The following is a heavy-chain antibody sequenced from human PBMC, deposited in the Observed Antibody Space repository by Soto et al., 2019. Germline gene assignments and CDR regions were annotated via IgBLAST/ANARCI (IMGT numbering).Heavy chain of an antibody. Sequence: PGGSLRLSCAASGFTFSDYATQWVRQAPGEGLEWVAGISYDATDKYYADSMKGRFTISRDNSKNTLYLQMNSLRVEDTAVYFCARSLTTFGVVARFDKWGQGTPVTVSS. D-gene: IGHD3-3*01. CDR3: ARSLTTFGVVARFDK. CDR1: GFTFSDYA. J-gene: IGHJ4*02. V-gene: IGHV3-30-3*01. CDR2: ISYDATDK.